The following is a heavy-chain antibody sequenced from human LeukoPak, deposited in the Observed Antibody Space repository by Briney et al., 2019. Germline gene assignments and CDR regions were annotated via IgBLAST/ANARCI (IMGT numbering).Heavy chain of an antibody. CDR1: GGTFSSYA. Sequence: GASVKVSCKASGGTFSSYAISWVRQAPGQGLEWTGRIIPILGIANYAQKFQGRVTITADKSTSTAYMELSSLRSEDTAVYYCAMPYCSSTSCRTDWFDPWGQGTLVTVSS. D-gene: IGHD2-2*01. CDR2: IIPILGIA. J-gene: IGHJ5*02. CDR3: AMPYCSSTSCRTDWFDP. V-gene: IGHV1-69*04.